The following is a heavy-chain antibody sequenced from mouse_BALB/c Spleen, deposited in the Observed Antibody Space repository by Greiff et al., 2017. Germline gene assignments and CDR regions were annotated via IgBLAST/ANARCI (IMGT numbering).Heavy chain of an antibody. CDR2: ISSGGSYT. Sequence: EVKVVESGGGLVKPGGSLKLSCAASGFTFSSYAMSWVRQTPEKRLEWVATISSGGSYTYYPDSVKGRFTISRDNAKNTLYLQMSSLRSEDTAMYYCARHSYGSSYNYAMDYWGQGTSVTVSS. CDR1: GFTFSSYA. J-gene: IGHJ4*01. D-gene: IGHD1-1*01. V-gene: IGHV5-9-3*01. CDR3: ARHSYGSSYNYAMDY.